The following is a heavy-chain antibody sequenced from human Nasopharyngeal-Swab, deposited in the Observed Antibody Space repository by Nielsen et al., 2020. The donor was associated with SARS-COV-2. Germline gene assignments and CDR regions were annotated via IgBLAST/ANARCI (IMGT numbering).Heavy chain of an antibody. CDR3: ARGANWFDP. J-gene: IGHJ5*02. V-gene: IGHV3-33*01. CDR2: IWYDGSNK. Sequence: GGSLRLSCAASGFTFSSYGMHWVRQAPGKGLEWVAVIWYDGSNKYYAGSVEGRFTISRDNSKNTLYLQMNSLRAEDTAVYYCARGANWFDPWGQGTLVTVSS. CDR1: GFTFSSYG. D-gene: IGHD1-26*01.